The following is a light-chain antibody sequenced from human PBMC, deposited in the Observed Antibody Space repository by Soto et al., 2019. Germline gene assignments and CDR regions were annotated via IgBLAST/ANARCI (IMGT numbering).Light chain of an antibody. CDR1: QGISSA. J-gene: IGKJ4*01. Sequence: AIQLTQSPSSLSASVGDRVTITCRASQGISSALAWYQQKPGKAPKLLIYDASSLESGVPSRFSGSGSGTDFTLTISSLPPEDVATYYCQQFNSYPPLSFGGGTKVEIK. CDR3: QQFNSYPPLS. CDR2: DAS. V-gene: IGKV1-13*02.